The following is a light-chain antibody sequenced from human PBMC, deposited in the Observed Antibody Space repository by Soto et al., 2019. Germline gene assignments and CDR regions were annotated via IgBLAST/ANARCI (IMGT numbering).Light chain of an antibody. CDR3: SSYTSSSTYV. CDR1: RNDIGGYDY. CDR2: DVN. J-gene: IGLJ1*01. Sequence: QSALTQPASVSASPGQSITISCTGTRNDIGGYDYVSWYQQHPGKAPKLMIYDVNNRPSGVSDRFSASKSGNTASLTISGLQAEDEADYYCSSYTSSSTYVFGTGTKLTVL. V-gene: IGLV2-14*03.